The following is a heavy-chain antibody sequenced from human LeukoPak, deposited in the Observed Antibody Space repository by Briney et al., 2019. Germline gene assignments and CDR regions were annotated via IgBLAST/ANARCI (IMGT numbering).Heavy chain of an antibody. CDR3: ARDGYYDSSGAGATDAFDI. V-gene: IGHV1-69*13. CDR1: GGTFSSYA. CDR2: IIPIFGTA. Sequence: SVKVSCKASGGTFSSYAISWVRQAPGQGLEWMGGIIPIFGTANYAQKFQGRVTITADESTSTAYMELSSLRSEDTAVYYCARDGYYDSSGAGATDAFDIWGQGTMVTVSS. J-gene: IGHJ3*02. D-gene: IGHD3-22*01.